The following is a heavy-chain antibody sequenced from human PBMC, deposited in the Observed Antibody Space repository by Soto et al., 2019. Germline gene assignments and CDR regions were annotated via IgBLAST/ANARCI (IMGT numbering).Heavy chain of an antibody. Sequence: QVQLVQSGAEVKKPGSSVKVSCKASGGTFSSYAISWVRQAPGQGLEWMGGIIPIFGTANYAQKFQGRVTITADKSTSTAYMELSSLRAEDTAVYYCARTTSPQWGATHFDYWGQGTLVTVSS. D-gene: IGHD1-26*01. CDR1: GGTFSSYA. J-gene: IGHJ4*02. CDR3: ARTTSPQWGATHFDY. CDR2: IIPIFGTA. V-gene: IGHV1-69*06.